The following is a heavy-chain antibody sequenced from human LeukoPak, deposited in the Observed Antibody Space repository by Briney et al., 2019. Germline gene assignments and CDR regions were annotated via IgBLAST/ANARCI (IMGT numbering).Heavy chain of an antibody. CDR2: IYYSGST. V-gene: IGHV4-59*12. CDR3: ARDLPGIAAAFDP. J-gene: IGHJ5*02. D-gene: IGHD6-13*01. CDR1: GGSISSYY. Sequence: SETLSFTCTVSGGSISSYYWSWIRQPPGKGLEWIGYIYYSGSTNYNPSLKSRVTISVDTSKNQFSLKLSSVTAADTAVYYCARDLPGIAAAFDPWGQGTLVTVSS.